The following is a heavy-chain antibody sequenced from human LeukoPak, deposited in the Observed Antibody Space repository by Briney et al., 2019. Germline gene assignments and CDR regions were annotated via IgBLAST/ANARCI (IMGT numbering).Heavy chain of an antibody. CDR3: ARSSYSSSSSV. Sequence: GGSLRLSCAVSGFTFSGFWMSWSRQAPGKGLEWVASINSDGSEGYFADVVKGRFTISRDNAKNSLYLQINSLRAEDTAVYYCARSSYSSSSSVWGQGTMVTVSS. J-gene: IGHJ3*01. CDR2: INSDGSEG. V-gene: IGHV3-7*03. D-gene: IGHD6-6*01. CDR1: GFTFSGFW.